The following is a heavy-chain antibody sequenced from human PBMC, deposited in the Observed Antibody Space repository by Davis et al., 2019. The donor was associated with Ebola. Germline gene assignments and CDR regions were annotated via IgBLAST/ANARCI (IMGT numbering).Heavy chain of an antibody. D-gene: IGHD6-13*01. CDR1: GFTFRSYW. J-gene: IGHJ4*02. CDR3: ARSSSWAFLLYFDY. CDR2: IKQDGSET. V-gene: IGHV3-7*01. Sequence: PGGSLRLSCVASGFTFRSYWMSWVRQAPGKGLEWVADIKQDGSETYYVESVEGRFTISRDNTKNSLYLQMNSLRAEDTAVYYCARSSSWAFLLYFDYWGQGTLVTVSS.